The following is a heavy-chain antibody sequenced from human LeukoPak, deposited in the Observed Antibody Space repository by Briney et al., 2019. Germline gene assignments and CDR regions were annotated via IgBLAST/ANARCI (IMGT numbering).Heavy chain of an antibody. D-gene: IGHD5-12*01. J-gene: IGHJ4*02. CDR3: ARGPGPYSGYDPFDY. V-gene: IGHV3-30*04. Sequence: GGSLRLSCAASGFTFSSYAIHWVRQAPGKGLEWVAVISYDGSNKYYADSVKGRFTISRDNSKNTLYLQMNSLRVEDTAVYYCARGPGPYSGYDPFDYWGQGTLVTVSS. CDR1: GFTFSSYA. CDR2: ISYDGSNK.